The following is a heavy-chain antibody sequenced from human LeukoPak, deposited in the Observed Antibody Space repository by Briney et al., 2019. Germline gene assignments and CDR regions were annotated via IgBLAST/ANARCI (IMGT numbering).Heavy chain of an antibody. CDR1: GGSTSCSTYH. V-gene: IGHV4-39*01. J-gene: IGHJ3*02. CDR2: IYDSVCT. CDR3: ATHSRAGSGGSENAFEI. D-gene: IGHD5-12*01. Sequence: SETLSLTCSVPGGSTSCSTYHWDWIRQPPGKGLEWIGNIYDSVCTHYNKSLESRDTISVDTSRNQYSQKLNSVTAADTAVYYCATHSRAGSGGSENAFEIWGQGTMVTVSS.